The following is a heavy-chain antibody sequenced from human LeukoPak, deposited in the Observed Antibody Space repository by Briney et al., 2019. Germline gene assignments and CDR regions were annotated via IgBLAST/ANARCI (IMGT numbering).Heavy chain of an antibody. D-gene: IGHD5-24*01. CDR2: ISGFNGNT. V-gene: IGHV1-18*01. CDR1: GYTFSSYG. Sequence: ASVKVSCKASGYTFSSYGISWVRQAPGQGLDGMGWISGFNGNTNYAQKFQGRVTMTTDTSTSTAYMELRSLRSDDTAVYYCARSRLVEMATMDVWGQGTMVTVSS. CDR3: ARSRLVEMATMDV. J-gene: IGHJ6*02.